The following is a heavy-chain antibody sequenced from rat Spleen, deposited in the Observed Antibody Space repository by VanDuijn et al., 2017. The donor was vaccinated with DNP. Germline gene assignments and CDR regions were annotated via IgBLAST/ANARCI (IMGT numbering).Heavy chain of an antibody. CDR2: ISYDGSRI. D-gene: IGHD1-12*02. CDR1: GITFSNYD. CDR3: ARHGNGTYYYDY. Sequence: EVQLVESGGGLVQPGRSLKLSCAASGITFSNYDMAWVRQAPKKGLEWVATISYDGSRIYYRDSVKGRFTISRDNAKSTLYLQMDSLRSEDTATYYCARHGNGTYYYDYWGQGVMVTVSS. V-gene: IGHV5-7*01. J-gene: IGHJ2*01.